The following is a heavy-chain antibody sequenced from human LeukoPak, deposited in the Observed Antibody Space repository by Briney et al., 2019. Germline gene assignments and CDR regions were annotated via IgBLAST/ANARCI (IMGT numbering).Heavy chain of an antibody. CDR2: IIPILGIA. CDR1: GGTFSSYA. V-gene: IGHV1-69*04. Sequence: SVKVSCKASGGTFSSYAISWVRQAPGQGLEWMGRIIPILGIANYAQKFQGRVTITADKSTSTAYMELSSLRSEDTAVYYCATALLAYDSSGYFIWGQGTLVTVSS. J-gene: IGHJ4*02. D-gene: IGHD3-22*01. CDR3: ATALLAYDSSGYFI.